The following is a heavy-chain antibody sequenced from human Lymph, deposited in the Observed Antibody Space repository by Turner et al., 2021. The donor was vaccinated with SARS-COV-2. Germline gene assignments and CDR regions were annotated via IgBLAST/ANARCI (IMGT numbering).Heavy chain of an antibody. CDR3: ARIAAPGMGGGVHYYYYAMDV. CDR1: GGTFSSSA. CDR2: IIPLLAIA. D-gene: IGHD6-13*01. Sequence: QVQLVQSGAEVKKPGSSVKVSCKASGGTFSSSAISWVRQAPGQGLEWRGGIIPLLAIANSAQKFQGRVTIPADKATSTAYMELSSLRSEDTAVYFCARIAAPGMGGGVHYYYYAMDVWGQGTTVTVSS. V-gene: IGHV1-69*10. J-gene: IGHJ6*02.